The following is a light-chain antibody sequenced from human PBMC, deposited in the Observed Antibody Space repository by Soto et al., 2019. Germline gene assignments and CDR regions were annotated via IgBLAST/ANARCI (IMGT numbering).Light chain of an antibody. CDR1: STDVGGYNY. CDR2: DVS. V-gene: IGLV2-14*01. Sequence: QSAMTQPASVSGSPGQSITISCIGTSTDVGGYNYVSWYQQHPGKAPKLMIYDVSNRPSEVSNRFSGSKSGNTASLTISGLQAEDEADYFCSSYTSISTRVFGGGTKLTVL. CDR3: SSYTSISTRV. J-gene: IGLJ2*01.